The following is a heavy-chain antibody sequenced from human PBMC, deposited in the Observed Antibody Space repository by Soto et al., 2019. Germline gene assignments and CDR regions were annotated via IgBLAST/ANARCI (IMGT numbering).Heavy chain of an antibody. CDR1: GGSISTYY. V-gene: IGHV4-59*01. CDR2: IYYSGST. J-gene: IGHJ5*02. CDR3: AGDFDPSHPCGFDP. Sequence: QVQLQESGPGLVKPSETLSLTCTVSGGSISTYYWTWIRQPPGKGLEWIGYIYYSGSTNYNPSLKSRGTISVDTAKNQFSLELSSVTAADTAVYYCAGDFDPSHPCGFDPWGQGALVTVSS.